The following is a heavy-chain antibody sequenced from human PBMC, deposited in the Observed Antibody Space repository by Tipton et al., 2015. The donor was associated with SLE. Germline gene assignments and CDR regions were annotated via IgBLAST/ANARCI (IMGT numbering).Heavy chain of an antibody. J-gene: IGHJ4*02. CDR2: ISYVGTDK. Sequence: SLRLSCAASGFTFSSYTMYWVRQAPGKGLEWVAVISYVGTDKYHTDSVRGRFSVSRDNSKNTLYLQMNSLRTEDTAVYYCARGEGYDFWSAFFDWGQGTLVTVSS. CDR3: ARGEGYDFWSAFFD. D-gene: IGHD3-3*01. V-gene: IGHV3-30*04. CDR1: GFTFSSYT.